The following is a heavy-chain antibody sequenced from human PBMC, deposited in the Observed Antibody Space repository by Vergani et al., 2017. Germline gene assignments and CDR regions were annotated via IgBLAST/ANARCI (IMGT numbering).Heavy chain of an antibody. CDR1: GGSISSYY. CDR3: ARMLGAARPGTNWFDP. CDR2: IYTSGST. J-gene: IGHJ5*02. V-gene: IGHV4-4*07. D-gene: IGHD6-6*01. Sequence: QVQLQESGPGLVKPSETLYLTCTVPGGSISSYYWSWIRQPAGKGLEWIGRIYTSGSTNYNPSLKSRVTMSVDTSKNQFSLRLSSVTAADTAVYYCARMLGAARPGTNWFDPWGQGTLVTVSS.